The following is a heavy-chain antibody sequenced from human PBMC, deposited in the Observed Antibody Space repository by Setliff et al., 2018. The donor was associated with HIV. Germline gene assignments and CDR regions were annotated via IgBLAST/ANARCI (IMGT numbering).Heavy chain of an antibody. CDR3: ARVGPPDFWSGSFQH. CDR2: INHSGST. J-gene: IGHJ1*01. CDR1: GGSFSGYY. V-gene: IGHV4-34*01. D-gene: IGHD3-3*01. Sequence: LSETLSLTCAVYGGSFSGYYWSWIRQPPGKGLEWIGEINHSGSTNYNPSLKSRVTISVDTSKNQFSLKLSSVTAADTAVYYCARVGPPDFWSGSFQHWGQGTLVTVSS.